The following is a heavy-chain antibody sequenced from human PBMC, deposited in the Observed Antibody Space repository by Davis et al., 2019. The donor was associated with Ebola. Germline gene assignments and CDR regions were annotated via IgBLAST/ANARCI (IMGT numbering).Heavy chain of an antibody. D-gene: IGHD4-11*01. CDR2: IYYTGST. V-gene: IGHV4-39*01. CDR3: ARQHRVTRPLDF. J-gene: IGHJ4*02. Sequence: SETLSLTCSVSGGSISSSGYNWGWVRQPPGKGLEWLGSIYYTGSTYYNPSLKSRVAMSVDTSNNQFSLSLSSLTAADTAIYYCARQHRVTRPLDFWGQGTLVTVSS. CDR1: GGSISSSGYN.